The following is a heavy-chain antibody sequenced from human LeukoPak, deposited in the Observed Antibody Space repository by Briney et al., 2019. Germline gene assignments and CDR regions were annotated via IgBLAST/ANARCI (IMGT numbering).Heavy chain of an antibody. J-gene: IGHJ4*02. CDR2: INHSGST. D-gene: IGHD5-18*01. Sequence: PSETLSLTCAVYGGSFSGYYWRWIRQPPGKGLEWHGEINHSGSTNNNPSLKRRVTISVDTSKNQFSLKLSSVTAADTAVYYCARRRGYSYGPFDYWGQGTLVTVSS. CDR3: ARRRGYSYGPFDY. CDR1: GGSFSGYY. V-gene: IGHV4-34*01.